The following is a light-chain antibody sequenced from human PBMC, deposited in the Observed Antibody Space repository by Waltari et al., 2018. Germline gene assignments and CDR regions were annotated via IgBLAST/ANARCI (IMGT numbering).Light chain of an antibody. CDR3: QQCYTFPYT. J-gene: IGKJ2*01. CDR2: CAS. Sequence: DIVMTQSPDSLAVSLGERATINCKSSPSVLSSSNNKNSLGWYQQKPGQPPKLLISCASTRESGVPDRFSGSGSGTDFTLTIISLQAEDVAVYYCQQCYTFPYTFGQGTKLEIK. CDR1: PSVLSSSNNKNS. V-gene: IGKV4-1*01.